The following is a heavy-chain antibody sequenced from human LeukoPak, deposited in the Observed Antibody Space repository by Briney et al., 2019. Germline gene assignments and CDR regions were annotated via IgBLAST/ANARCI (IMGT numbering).Heavy chain of an antibody. CDR1: GGSFSGYY. CDR3: ARGGYSSSYNWFDP. V-gene: IGHV4-34*01. D-gene: IGHD6-13*01. Sequence: KPSETLSLTCAVYGGSFSGYYWSWIRQPPGEGLEWIGEINHSGSTNYNPSLKSRVTISVDTPKNQFSLKLSSATAADTAVYYYARGGYSSSYNWFDPWGQGTLATVSS. J-gene: IGHJ5*02. CDR2: INHSGST.